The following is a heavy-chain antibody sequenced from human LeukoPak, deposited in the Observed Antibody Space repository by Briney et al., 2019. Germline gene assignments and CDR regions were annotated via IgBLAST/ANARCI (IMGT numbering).Heavy chain of an antibody. CDR3: ARSEILWFGEFQSNYFDH. Sequence: SETLSLTCTVSGGSISSYYWSWIRQPPGKGLEWIGYIYYSGSTNYNPSLKSRVTISVDTSKNQFSLKLSSVTAADTAVYYCARSEILWFGEFQSNYFDHWGQGTLVTVSS. CDR2: IYYSGST. J-gene: IGHJ4*02. CDR1: GGSISSYY. V-gene: IGHV4-59*12. D-gene: IGHD3-10*01.